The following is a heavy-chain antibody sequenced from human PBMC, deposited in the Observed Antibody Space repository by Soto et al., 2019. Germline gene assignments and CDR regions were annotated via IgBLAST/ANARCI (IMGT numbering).Heavy chain of an antibody. CDR3: AKILGAYYDFWSGPLDY. Sequence: VQLLESGGGLVQPGGSLRLSCAASGFTFSSYAMSWVRQAPGKGLEWVSAISGSGGSTYYADSVKGRFTISRDNSKNTLYLQMNSLRAEDTAVYYCAKILGAYYDFWSGPLDYWGQGTLVTVSS. CDR2: ISGSGGST. CDR1: GFTFSSYA. D-gene: IGHD3-3*01. V-gene: IGHV3-23*01. J-gene: IGHJ4*02.